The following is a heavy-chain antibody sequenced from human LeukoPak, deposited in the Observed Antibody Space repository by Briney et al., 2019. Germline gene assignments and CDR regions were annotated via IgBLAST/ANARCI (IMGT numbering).Heavy chain of an antibody. D-gene: IGHD2-2*01. Sequence: SETLCLTCTVSGGSLSSFYWSWFRQPAGKGLEWIGRIYSSGSTNYNPSLKSPVTISVDTSKNQFSLKLSSVTAADTAVYYCARRLGSSSTGFDYWGQGPLVTVTS. CDR3: ARRLGSSSTGFDY. CDR2: IYSSGST. J-gene: IGHJ4*02. V-gene: IGHV4-4*07. CDR1: GGSLSSFY.